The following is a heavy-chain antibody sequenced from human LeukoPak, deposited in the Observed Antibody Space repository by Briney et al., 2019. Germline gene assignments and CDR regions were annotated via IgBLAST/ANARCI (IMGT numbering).Heavy chain of an antibody. CDR1: GFTFSSYA. V-gene: IGHV3-30-3*01. Sequence: GGSLRLSCAASGFTFSSYAMPWVRQAPGKGLEWVAVISNDGSNKYYADSVKGRFTISRDNSKNTLYLQMNSLRAEDTAVYYCARGYCSSTSCPRYYFDYWGQGTLVTVSS. D-gene: IGHD2-2*01. CDR3: ARGYCSSTSCPRYYFDY. J-gene: IGHJ4*02. CDR2: ISNDGSNK.